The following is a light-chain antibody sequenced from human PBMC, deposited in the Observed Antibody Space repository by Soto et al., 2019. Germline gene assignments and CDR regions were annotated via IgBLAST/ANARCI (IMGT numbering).Light chain of an antibody. CDR2: GAN. CDR3: QQANSLPLT. Sequence: DIQMTQSPSSVSASVGDKVTITCRASQDIRSWLAWYQQRPGKAPQLLVFGANILETGVPSRFAGSGSGTDFTLTISSLQPEDFATYYCQQANSLPLTFGGGTRVEI. J-gene: IGKJ4*01. CDR1: QDIRSW. V-gene: IGKV1-12*01.